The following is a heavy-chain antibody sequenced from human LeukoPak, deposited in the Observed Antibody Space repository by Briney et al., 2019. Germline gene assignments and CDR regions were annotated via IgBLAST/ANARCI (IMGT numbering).Heavy chain of an antibody. V-gene: IGHV4-39*07. CDR3: AIPDQEDSSKGAFDI. CDR1: GGSISSSSYY. J-gene: IGHJ3*02. CDR2: IYYSGST. D-gene: IGHD6-6*01. Sequence: SETLSLTCTVSGGSISSSSYYWGWIRQPPGKGLEWIGSIYYSGSTYYNPSLKSRVTISVDTSKNQFSLKLSSVTAADTAVYYCAIPDQEDSSKGAFDIWGQGTMVTVSS.